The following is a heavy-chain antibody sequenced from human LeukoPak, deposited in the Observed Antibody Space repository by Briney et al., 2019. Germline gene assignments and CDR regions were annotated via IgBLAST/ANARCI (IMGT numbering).Heavy chain of an antibody. V-gene: IGHV4-4*07. Sequence: SETLSLTCTVSGGSISSYYWGWIRQPAGKGLEWIGRIYTSGSTNYNPSLKSRVTMSVDTSKNQFSLQLSSVTAADTAVYYCARGSGYDSRYYFDYWGQGTLVTVSS. D-gene: IGHD5-12*01. CDR1: GGSISSYY. J-gene: IGHJ4*02. CDR3: ARGSGYDSRYYFDY. CDR2: IYTSGST.